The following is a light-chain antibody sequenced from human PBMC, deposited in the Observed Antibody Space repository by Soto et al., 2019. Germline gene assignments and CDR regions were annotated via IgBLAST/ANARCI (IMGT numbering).Light chain of an antibody. J-gene: IGKJ5*01. CDR1: QDIRKY. V-gene: IGKV1-33*01. CDR2: DAS. Sequence: IQMTQSPSSLSASVVDRVTITCPATQDIRKYLNWYQQKPGKAPKLLIYDASSLETGVPSRFSGSGSGTDFTLTISSLQPEDFATYYCQQYDNLPLIFGQGTRLEIK. CDR3: QQYDNLPLI.